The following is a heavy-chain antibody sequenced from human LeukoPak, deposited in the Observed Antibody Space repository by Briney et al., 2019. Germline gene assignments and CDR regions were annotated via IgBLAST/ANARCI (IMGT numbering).Heavy chain of an antibody. CDR3: ARVGLDDFWRINWFDP. D-gene: IGHD3-3*01. Sequence: SETLSLTCAVSGGSISSGAYSWSWIRQPPGKGLEWIGYISSIETTYYNPSLRSRVTMSLDTSKNQFSLKLSSVTAADTAVYYCARVGLDDFWRINWFDPWGQGTLVTVSS. CDR2: ISSIETT. J-gene: IGHJ5*02. CDR1: GGSISSGAYS. V-gene: IGHV4-30-4*07.